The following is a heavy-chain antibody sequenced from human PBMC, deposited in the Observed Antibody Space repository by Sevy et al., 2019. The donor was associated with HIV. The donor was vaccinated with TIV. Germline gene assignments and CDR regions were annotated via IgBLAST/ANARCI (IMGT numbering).Heavy chain of an antibody. D-gene: IGHD3-3*01. J-gene: IGHJ4*01. CDR1: GFNFRTYS. CDR2: ISDDSRYI. V-gene: IGHV3-21*04. CDR3: ARDFTIFGVVSGIDY. Sequence: GGSLRLSCAASGFNFRTYSMNWVRQAPGKGLEWLSSISDDSRYIYYSDSVKGRFTISRANAKNLLILQMNNLRVEDTAIYYCARDFTIFGVVSGIDYWGQGNLVTVSS.